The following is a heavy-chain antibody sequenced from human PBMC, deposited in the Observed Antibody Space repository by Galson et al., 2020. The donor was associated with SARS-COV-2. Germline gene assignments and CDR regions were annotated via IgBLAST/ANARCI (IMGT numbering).Heavy chain of an antibody. Sequence: SLKISCAASGFTFSSYAMHWVRQAPGKGLEWVAVISYDGSNKYYADSVKGRFTISRDNSKNTLSLQMNSLRAEDTAVYYCARPNSGSYFGYFDYWGQGTLVTVSS. J-gene: IGHJ4*02. CDR3: ARPNSGSYFGYFDY. CDR2: ISYDGSNK. V-gene: IGHV3-30-3*01. CDR1: GFTFSSYA. D-gene: IGHD1-26*01.